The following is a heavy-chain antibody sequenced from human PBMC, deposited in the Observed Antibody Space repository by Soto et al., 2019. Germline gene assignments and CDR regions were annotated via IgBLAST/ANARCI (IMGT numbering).Heavy chain of an antibody. CDR3: ARVGVGHYEFDY. V-gene: IGHV3-74*01. CDR1: GFTFSSYW. Sequence: EVQLVESGGALVQPGGSLRLSCAASGFTFSSYWMHWVRQAPGEGLVWVSRIKTDGSSTSYADSVKGRFTISRDNAKNTMYLQRNRLRAEDTAVYYCARVGVGHYEFDYWGQGTLVTVSS. CDR2: IKTDGSST. D-gene: IGHD3-16*01. J-gene: IGHJ4*02.